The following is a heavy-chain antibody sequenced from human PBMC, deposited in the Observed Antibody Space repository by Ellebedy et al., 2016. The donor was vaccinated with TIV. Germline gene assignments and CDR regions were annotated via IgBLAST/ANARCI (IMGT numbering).Heavy chain of an antibody. CDR1: GGSISGGSINAYY. CDR2: VSYSGST. D-gene: IGHD4-11*01. J-gene: IGHJ3*02. V-gene: IGHV4-61*08. CDR3: ARESKARGSFDI. Sequence: SETLSLTCIVSGGSISGGSINAYYWSWLRQPPGKGLEWIGYVSYSGSTNYNPSLTSRIAMSVDTSKNQFSLKLTSVTAADTAVYYCARESKARGSFDIWGHGTMVTVSS.